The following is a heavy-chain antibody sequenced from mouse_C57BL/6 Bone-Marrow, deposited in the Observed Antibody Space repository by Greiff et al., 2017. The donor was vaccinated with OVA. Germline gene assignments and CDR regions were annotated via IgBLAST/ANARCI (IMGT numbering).Heavy chain of an antibody. V-gene: IGHV5-4*01. CDR3: ARDWGGDY. CDR2: ISDGGSYT. CDR1: GFTFSSYA. J-gene: IGHJ2*01. Sequence: EVMLVESGGGLVKPGGSLKLSCAASGFTFSSYAMSWVRQTPDKSLEWVATISDGGSYTYFPDNVKGRFTISRDNAKNHLYLQMSHLKSEDTAMYYCARDWGGDYWGQGTTLTVSS.